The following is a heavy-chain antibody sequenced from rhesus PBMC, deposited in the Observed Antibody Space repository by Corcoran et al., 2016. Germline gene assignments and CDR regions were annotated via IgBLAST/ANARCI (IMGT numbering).Heavy chain of an antibody. CDR2: INPYNDNT. Sequence: QVQLVQSGAEVKKPGSSVKVSCKASGYTFTDYYMHWVRKAPRKGLEWMGWINPYNDNTKDAQKFQGRVTMTRDTSTRTAYMELSSLRSEDTAVYYCARVCTGSGCYAWGDYWGQGVLVTVSS. J-gene: IGHJ4*01. D-gene: IGHD2-21*01. V-gene: IGHV1S2*01. CDR3: ARVCTGSGCYAWGDY. CDR1: GYTFTDYY.